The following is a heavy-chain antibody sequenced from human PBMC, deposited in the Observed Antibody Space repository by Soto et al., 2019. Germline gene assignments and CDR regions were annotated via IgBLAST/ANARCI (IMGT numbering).Heavy chain of an antibody. Sequence: KASETLSLTCTVSGGSISSYYWSWIRQPPGKGLEWIGYIYYSGSTNYNPSLKSRVTISVDTSKNQFSLKLSSVTAADTAVYYCARDSFRYCSGGSCPSYYFDYWGQGTLVTVSS. CDR1: GGSISSYY. D-gene: IGHD2-15*01. CDR2: IYYSGST. V-gene: IGHV4-59*01. CDR3: ARDSFRYCSGGSCPSYYFDY. J-gene: IGHJ4*02.